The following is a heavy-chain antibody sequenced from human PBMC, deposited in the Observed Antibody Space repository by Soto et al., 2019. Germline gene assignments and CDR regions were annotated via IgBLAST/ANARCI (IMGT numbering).Heavy chain of an antibody. Sequence: QGKRVQSGPEVKKPGASVKVSCKTSGYTFSRYGISWVRQAPGQGLEWMGWISGYNGDTNYAQKVQGRVTMTIDTSTYTAYMELRSLTSDDTAIYYCAKNGQPPYYYYGMDVWGQATTVTV. J-gene: IGHJ6*02. CDR1: GYTFSRYG. CDR3: AKNGQPPYYYYGMDV. CDR2: ISGYNGDT. V-gene: IGHV1-18*01. D-gene: IGHD2-8*01.